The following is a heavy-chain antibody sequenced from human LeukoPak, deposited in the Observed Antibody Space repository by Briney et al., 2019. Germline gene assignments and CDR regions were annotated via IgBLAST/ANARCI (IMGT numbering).Heavy chain of an antibody. J-gene: IGHJ4*02. D-gene: IGHD6-13*01. Sequence: PGGSLRLSCAASGFTFSSYAMHWVRQAPGKGLEWVAVISYDGSNKYYADFVKGRFTISRDNSKNTLYLQMNSLRAEDTAVYYCARDGDDVGNIAAALDYWGQGTLVTVSS. V-gene: IGHV3-30-3*01. CDR1: GFTFSSYA. CDR3: ARDGDDVGNIAAALDY. CDR2: ISYDGSNK.